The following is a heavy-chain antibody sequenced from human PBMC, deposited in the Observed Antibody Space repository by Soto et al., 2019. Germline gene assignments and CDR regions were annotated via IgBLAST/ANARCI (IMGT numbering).Heavy chain of an antibody. D-gene: IGHD1-1*01. CDR3: ARPQSLGSRYIVADV. CDR2: IYPGDSDV. CDR1: GYSFTTYW. J-gene: IGHJ6*02. V-gene: IGHV5-51*01. Sequence: GESLKISCKGSGYSFTTYWIDWVRQMPGKGLEWVGIIYPGDSDVRYSPSFQGQVTISVDKSTSTAYLQWNNLKASDTAIYYCARPQSLGSRYIVADVWGQGTTVTVPS.